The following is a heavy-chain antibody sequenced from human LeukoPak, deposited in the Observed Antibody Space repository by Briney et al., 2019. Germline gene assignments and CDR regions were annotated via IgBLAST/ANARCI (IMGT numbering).Heavy chain of an antibody. J-gene: IGHJ3*02. Sequence: GASVKVSCKASGYTFTSHDISWVRQAPGQGLEWMGWISAYNGNTNYAQRFQGRVTMTRDTSISTAYMELSRLRSDDTAVYYCARDSYSSGQAGAFDIWGQGTMVTVSS. CDR1: GYTFTSHD. D-gene: IGHD6-19*01. V-gene: IGHV1-18*01. CDR3: ARDSYSSGQAGAFDI. CDR2: ISAYNGNT.